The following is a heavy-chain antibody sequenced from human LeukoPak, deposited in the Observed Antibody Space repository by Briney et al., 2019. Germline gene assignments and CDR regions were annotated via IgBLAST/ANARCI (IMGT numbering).Heavy chain of an antibody. Sequence: GGSLRLSCAASGFTFSNYGMEWVRQAPGKGLEWVSSISGSGRETYYADSVKGRFTISRDNSQNTLYLQMNSLRADDTAVYYCAKIRDAAGTGYWGQGTLITVSS. CDR1: GFTFSNYG. CDR2: ISGSGRET. CDR3: AKIRDAAGTGY. V-gene: IGHV3-23*01. J-gene: IGHJ4*02. D-gene: IGHD6-13*01.